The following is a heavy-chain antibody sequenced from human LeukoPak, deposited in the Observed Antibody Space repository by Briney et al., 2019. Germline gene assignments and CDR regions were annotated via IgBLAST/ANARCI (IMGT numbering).Heavy chain of an antibody. V-gene: IGHV3-48*03. CDR1: GFTLSSYE. D-gene: IGHD6-19*01. J-gene: IGHJ4*02. Sequence: GGSLRLSCVASGFTLSSYEMNWVRQAPGKGLEWLSYISSRGSTIHYADSVKGRFTISRDNAKNSLYLQMNSLRAEDTAVYYCARVLVAGTTTEGDHWGRGTLVTVSS. CDR2: ISSRGSTI. CDR3: ARVLVAGTTTEGDH.